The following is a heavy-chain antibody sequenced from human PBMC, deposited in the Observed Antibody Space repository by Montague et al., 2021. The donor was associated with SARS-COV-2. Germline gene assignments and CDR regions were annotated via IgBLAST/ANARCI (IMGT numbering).Heavy chain of an antibody. CDR1: GFTFSSYA. D-gene: IGHD5-18*01. V-gene: IGHV3-30-3*01. J-gene: IGHJ4*02. CDR3: AAHMVKDY. Sequence: SLRLSCAASGFTFSSYAMHWVRQAPGKGLEWVAVISYDGSNKYYADSVKGRFTISRDNSKNTLYLQMNSLRAEDTAVYYCAAHMVKDYWGQGTLVTVSS. CDR2: ISYDGSNK.